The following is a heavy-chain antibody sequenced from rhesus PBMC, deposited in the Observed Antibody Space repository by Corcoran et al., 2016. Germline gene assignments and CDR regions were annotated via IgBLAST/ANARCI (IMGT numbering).Heavy chain of an antibody. CDR3: ARDQRGYSYSYYFDY. CDR1: GYSISRGYY. CDR2: IYGSCGSN. J-gene: IGHJ4*01. V-gene: IGHV4S14*01. Sequence: QVQLQESGPGLVKTSETLSLTCAGSGYSISRGYYWGWIRQPHGKGREWMGSIYGSCGSNYLNPSLKSRVTLSVDTSKNQFSLKLSSVTAADTAVYYCARDQRGYSYSYYFDYWGQGVLVTVSS. D-gene: IGHD5-12*01.